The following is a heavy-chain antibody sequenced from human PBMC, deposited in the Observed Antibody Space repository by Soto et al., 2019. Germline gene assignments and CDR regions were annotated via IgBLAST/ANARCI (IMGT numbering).Heavy chain of an antibody. CDR3: AREDDYGYRYINYGLDV. D-gene: IGHD4-17*01. Sequence: GGSLRLSCAGSGFTFRWFGMNWVRQAPGKGLEWVAVISFDGTKKYYSDSVKGRFTISRDNLKNTLYLQMNNLRVEDAALYFCAREDDYGYRYINYGLDVWGQGTTVTVSS. J-gene: IGHJ6*02. V-gene: IGHV3-30*03. CDR1: GFTFRWFG. CDR2: ISFDGTKK.